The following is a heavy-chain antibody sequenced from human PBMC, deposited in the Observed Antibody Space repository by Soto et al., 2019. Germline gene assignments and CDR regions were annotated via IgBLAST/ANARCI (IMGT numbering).Heavy chain of an antibody. Sequence: SQTLSLTCVGSGDTVSSNSVAWNWVRQSPSRGLEWLGRTYYRSRWYSDYAVSVRSRIDINADTSKNQVSLQLNSVSPEDTAVYYCARSEEDSDYYYYGMDVWGQGTTVTVSS. CDR1: GDTVSSNSVA. J-gene: IGHJ6*02. CDR3: ARSEEDSDYYYYGMDV. D-gene: IGHD2-15*01. V-gene: IGHV6-1*01. CDR2: TYYRSRWYS.